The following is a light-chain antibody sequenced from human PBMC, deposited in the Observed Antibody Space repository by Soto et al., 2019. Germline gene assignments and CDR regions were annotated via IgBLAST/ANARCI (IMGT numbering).Light chain of an antibody. CDR2: AAA. Sequence: IVLTQSPDTLSLSPGDRATLSCRATQSVSSNSLAWYQQKPGQAPRLLIYAAATRATGIPDRFSGSGSRTDFTLTISRLEPEDFAVYCCQQYGSSPWTFGQGTKVEIK. CDR1: QSVSSNS. CDR3: QQYGSSPWT. J-gene: IGKJ1*01. V-gene: IGKV3-20*01.